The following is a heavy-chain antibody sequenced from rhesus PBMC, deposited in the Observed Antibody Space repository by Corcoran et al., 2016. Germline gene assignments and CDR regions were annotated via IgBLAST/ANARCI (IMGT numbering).Heavy chain of an antibody. D-gene: IGHD6-31*01. V-gene: IGHV5-2*01. CDR2: IDPSDSDT. J-gene: IGHJ4*01. Sequence: EVQPVQAGAEGKRPAGSLKSSCKRFGNSLTRHGISWVRHMPGKGLEWLGTIDPSDSDTRYSPSFQGQVTISADKSISTTYLQWSGLKASDSATYYCAKGKYSSGWYYFDYWGQGVLVTVSS. CDR3: AKGKYSSGWYYFDY. CDR1: GNSLTRHG.